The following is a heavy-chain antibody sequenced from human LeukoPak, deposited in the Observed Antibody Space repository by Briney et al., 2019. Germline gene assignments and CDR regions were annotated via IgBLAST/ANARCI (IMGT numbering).Heavy chain of an antibody. D-gene: IGHD3-22*01. V-gene: IGHV3-66*01. J-gene: IGHJ5*02. CDR2: IYSGGST. Sequence: GRSLRLSCAASGFTVSSNYMSWVRQAPGKGLEWVSVIYSGGSTYYADSVKGRFTISRDNSKNTLYLQMNSLRAEDTAVYYCARDYYDSSGYFWFDPWGQGTLVTVSS. CDR3: ARDYYDSSGYFWFDP. CDR1: GFTVSSNY.